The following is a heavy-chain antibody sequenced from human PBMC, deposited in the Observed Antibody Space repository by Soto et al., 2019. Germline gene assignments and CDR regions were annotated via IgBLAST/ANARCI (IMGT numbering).Heavy chain of an antibody. Sequence: EVQLVESGGGLVQPGGSLRLSCAASGFTFSSYWMHWVRQAPGKGLVWVSRINSDGSSTTYEDSVKGRFTISRDNAKNTLYLQMNSLRAEDTAVYYCARVETCSSTSCYSVFAYWGQGTLVTVSS. D-gene: IGHD2-2*01. J-gene: IGHJ4*02. CDR3: ARVETCSSTSCYSVFAY. V-gene: IGHV3-74*03. CDR1: GFTFSSYW. CDR2: INSDGSST.